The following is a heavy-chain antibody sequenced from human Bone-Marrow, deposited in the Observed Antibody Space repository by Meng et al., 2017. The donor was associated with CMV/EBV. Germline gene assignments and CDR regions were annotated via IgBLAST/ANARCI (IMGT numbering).Heavy chain of an antibody. CDR3: ASIYDFVGALDY. J-gene: IGHJ4*02. V-gene: IGHV4-31*03. Sequence: LRLSCTVSGGSITNDGYYWNWIRQHPDRGLEWIGYVYYNGKTYYNPSLESRIAISIDTSKNQFSLKLSSVTAADTAVYYCASIYDFVGALDYWGQGTLVTVSS. CDR2: VYYNGKT. CDR1: GGSITNDGYY. D-gene: IGHD3-3*01.